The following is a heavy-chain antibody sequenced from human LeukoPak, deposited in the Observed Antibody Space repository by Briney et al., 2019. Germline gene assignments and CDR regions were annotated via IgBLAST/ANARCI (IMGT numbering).Heavy chain of an antibody. Sequence: GASVKVSCKTSGYTFTSYYMHWVRQAPGQGLDGMGIINPSGGSTTYAQKFQGRLTMTSDTSTSTVYMELSSLRSEDTAVYYCARSSAYYNEADIWGQGTMVTVSS. V-gene: IGHV1-46*01. D-gene: IGHD3-9*01. J-gene: IGHJ3*02. CDR3: ARSSAYYNEADI. CDR1: GYTFTSYY. CDR2: INPSGGST.